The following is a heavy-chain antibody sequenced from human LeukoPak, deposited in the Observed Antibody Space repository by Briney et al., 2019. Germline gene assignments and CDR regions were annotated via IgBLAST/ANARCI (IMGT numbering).Heavy chain of an antibody. CDR1: GYTFTSYG. D-gene: IGHD3-10*01. J-gene: IGHJ5*02. CDR3: ARALFPLGSGSPGWFDP. V-gene: IGHV1-18*01. Sequence: ASVKVSCKASGYTFTSYGISWVRQAPGQGLEWMGWISAHNGNTNYAQKLQGRVTMTTDTSTSTAYMELRSLRSDDTAVYYCARALFPLGSGSPGWFDPWGQGTLVTVSS. CDR2: ISAHNGNT.